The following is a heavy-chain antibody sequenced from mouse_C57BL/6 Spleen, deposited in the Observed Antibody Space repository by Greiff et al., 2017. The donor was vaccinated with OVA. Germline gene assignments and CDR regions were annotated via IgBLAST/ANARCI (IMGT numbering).Heavy chain of an antibody. CDR2: IHPNSGST. J-gene: IGHJ2*01. CDR1: GYTFTSYW. D-gene: IGHD1-1*01. Sequence: QVQLKESGAELVKPGASVKLSCKASGYTFTSYWMHWVKQRPGQGLEWIGMIHPNSGSTNYNEKFKSKATLTVDKSSSTAYMQLSSLTSEDSAVYYCARASLSYGSPYYFDYWGQGTTLTVSS. V-gene: IGHV1-64*01. CDR3: ARASLSYGSPYYFDY.